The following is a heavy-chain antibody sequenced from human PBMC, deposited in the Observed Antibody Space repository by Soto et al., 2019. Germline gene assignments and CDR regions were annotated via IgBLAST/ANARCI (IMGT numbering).Heavy chain of an antibody. CDR1: GFTFNNYA. V-gene: IGHV3-23*01. CDR3: AKGGNGTSPVSYDAQPERLDY. J-gene: IGHJ4*02. CDR2: ISGGGGTT. Sequence: GGSLRLSCAASGFTFNNYAMNWVRQAPGRGLEWVSAISGGGGTTYYADSVKGRFTISRDNSKNTLYQQMSTLRADASAIYYCAKGGNGTSPVSYDAQPERLDYGGQGTLVTVS. D-gene: IGHD3-16*01.